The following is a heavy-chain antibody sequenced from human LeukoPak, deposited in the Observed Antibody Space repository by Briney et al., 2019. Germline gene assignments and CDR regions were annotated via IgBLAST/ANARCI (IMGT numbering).Heavy chain of an antibody. CDR1: GYTFTGYF. Sequence: ASVKVSCKTSGYTFTGYFMHWVRQAPGQGLEWMGWINPNSGGTNYAQKFQGRVTMTRDMSTSTVYMELSSLRSEDTAVYYCAREYSSLFGNWFDPWGQGTLVTVSS. CDR3: AREYSSLFGNWFDP. D-gene: IGHD6-6*01. J-gene: IGHJ5*02. CDR2: INPNSGGT. V-gene: IGHV1-2*02.